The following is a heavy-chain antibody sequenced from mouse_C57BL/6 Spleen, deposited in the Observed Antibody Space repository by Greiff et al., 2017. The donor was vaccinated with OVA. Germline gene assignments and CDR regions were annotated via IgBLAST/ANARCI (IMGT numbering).Heavy chain of an antibody. Sequence: VQLQQSGAELARPGASVKMSCKASGYTFTSYTMHWVTQRPGQGLEWIGYINPSSGYTKYNQKFKDKATLTADKSSSTAYMQLSSLTSEDSAVYYCASLLDYAMDYWGQGTSVTVSS. V-gene: IGHV1-4*01. CDR1: GYTFTSYT. D-gene: IGHD2-10*01. CDR3: ASLLDYAMDY. J-gene: IGHJ4*01. CDR2: INPSSGYT.